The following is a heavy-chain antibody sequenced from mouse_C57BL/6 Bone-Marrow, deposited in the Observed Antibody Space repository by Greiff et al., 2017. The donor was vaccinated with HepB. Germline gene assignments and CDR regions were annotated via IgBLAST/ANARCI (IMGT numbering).Heavy chain of an antibody. J-gene: IGHJ3*01. CDR2: ILPGSGST. Sequence: VQLQQSGAELMKPGASVKLSCKATGYTFTGYWIEWVKQRPGHGLEWIGEILPGSGSTNYNEKFKGKATFTADTSSNTAYTQLSSLTTEDSAIYYCARLGQLRLLWFAYWGQGTRVTVSA. V-gene: IGHV1-9*01. CDR3: ARLGQLRLLWFAY. D-gene: IGHD3-2*02. CDR1: GYTFTGYW.